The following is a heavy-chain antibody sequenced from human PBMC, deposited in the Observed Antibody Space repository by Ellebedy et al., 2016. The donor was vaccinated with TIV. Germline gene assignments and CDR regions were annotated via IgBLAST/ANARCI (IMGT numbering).Heavy chain of an antibody. Sequence: AASVKVSCKASGYTFTTYAIHWVRQAPGQRPEWMGWINAGIGNTKYSENFQGRVTITTDTSASTAYVELSNLRSEDTAVYYCARRFDIVTGSYPRGYYGLDIWGQGTTVTVSS. CDR1: GYTFTTYA. D-gene: IGHD3-9*01. V-gene: IGHV1-3*01. J-gene: IGHJ6*02. CDR2: INAGIGNT. CDR3: ARRFDIVTGSYPRGYYGLDI.